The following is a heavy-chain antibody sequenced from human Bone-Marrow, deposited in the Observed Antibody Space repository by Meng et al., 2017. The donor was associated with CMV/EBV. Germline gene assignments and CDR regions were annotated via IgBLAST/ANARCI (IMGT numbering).Heavy chain of an antibody. CDR3: AKRRLSGGGYFDY. V-gene: IGHV3-23*01. Sequence: GESLKISCAASGFTFSSYAMSWVRQAPGKGLEWVSAISGSGGSTYYADSVKGRFTISSDNSKNTLYLQMNSLRAEDTAVYYCAKRRLSGGGYFDYWGQGNLVTVSS. CDR2: ISGSGGST. J-gene: IGHJ4*02. CDR1: GFTFSSYA. D-gene: IGHD3-16*01.